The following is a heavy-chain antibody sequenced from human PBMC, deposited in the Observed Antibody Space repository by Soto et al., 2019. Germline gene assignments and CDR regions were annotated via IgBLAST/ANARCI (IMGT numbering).Heavy chain of an antibody. J-gene: IGHJ5*02. Sequence: PGESLKISCKGSGYSFTSYWISWVRQMPGKGLEWMGRIDPSDSYTNYSPSFQGHVTISADKSISTAYLQWSSLKASDTAMYYCARHSVDSSGYNWFDPWGQGTLVTVSS. V-gene: IGHV5-10-1*01. CDR2: IDPSDSYT. CDR1: GYSFTSYW. D-gene: IGHD3-22*01. CDR3: ARHSVDSSGYNWFDP.